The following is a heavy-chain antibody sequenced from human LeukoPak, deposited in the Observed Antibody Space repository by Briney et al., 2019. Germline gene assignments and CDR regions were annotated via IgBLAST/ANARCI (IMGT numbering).Heavy chain of an antibody. D-gene: IGHD3-3*01. CDR2: INHSGST. CDR1: GGSFSGYY. Sequence: SETLSLTCAVYGGSFSGYYWSWIRQPPGKGLEWIGEINHSGSTNYNPSLKSRVTISVDTSKNQFSLKLSSVTAADTAVYYCARMVSGVYRIDHWGQGTLVTVSP. CDR3: ARMVSGVYRIDH. J-gene: IGHJ4*02. V-gene: IGHV4-34*01.